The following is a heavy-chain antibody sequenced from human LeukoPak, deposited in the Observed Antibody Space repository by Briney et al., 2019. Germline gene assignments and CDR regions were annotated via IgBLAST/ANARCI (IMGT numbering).Heavy chain of an antibody. V-gene: IGHV1-18*01. CDR3: ARELGIAAATYYFDF. CDR1: GYSFSSFG. CDR2: ITPYNGNT. Sequence: GASVKVSCKASGYSFSSFGLSWVRQAPGQGLEWMGWITPYNGNTNYAQHLQARVTMTTDTSTSTAYMELRSLKSDDTAVYYCARELGIAAATYYFDFWGQGTLVTVSS. D-gene: IGHD6-13*01. J-gene: IGHJ4*02.